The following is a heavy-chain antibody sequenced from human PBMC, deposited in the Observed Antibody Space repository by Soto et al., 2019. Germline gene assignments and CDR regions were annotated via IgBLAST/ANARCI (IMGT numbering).Heavy chain of an antibody. D-gene: IGHD6-19*01. CDR2: ISYDGSNK. V-gene: IGHV3-30*04. CDR1: GFTFSSYA. Sequence: GGPLRLSCAASGFTFSSYAMHWVRQAPGKGLEWVAVISYDGSNKYYADSVKGRFTISRDNSKNTLYLQMNSLRAEDTAVYYCARDNEAVAALDYWGQGTLVTVSS. J-gene: IGHJ4*02. CDR3: ARDNEAVAALDY.